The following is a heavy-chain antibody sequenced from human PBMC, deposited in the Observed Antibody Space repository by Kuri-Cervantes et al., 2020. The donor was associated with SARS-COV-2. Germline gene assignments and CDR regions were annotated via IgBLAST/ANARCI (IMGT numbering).Heavy chain of an antibody. V-gene: IGHV1-69*06. CDR1: GFTFSSYA. J-gene: IGHJ6*02. D-gene: IGHD3-3*01. CDR3: ARDRDDFWSGYRVNYYYYGMDV. CDR2: IIPIFGTA. Sequence: GGSLRLSCAASGFTFSSYAISWVRQAPGQGLEWMGGIIPIFGTANYAQKFQGRVTITADKSTSTAYMELSSLRSEDTAVYYCARDRDDFWSGYRVNYYYYGMDVWGQGTTVTVSS.